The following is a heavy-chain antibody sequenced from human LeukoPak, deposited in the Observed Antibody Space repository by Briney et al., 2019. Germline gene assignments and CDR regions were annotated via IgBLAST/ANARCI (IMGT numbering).Heavy chain of an antibody. CDR2: IIPILGIA. D-gene: IGHD6-13*01. Sequence: SVKVSCKASGGTFSSYTISWVRQAPGQGLEWMGRIIPILGIANYAQKFQGRVTITADKSTSTAYMELSSLRSEDTAVYYCARAYSSSWSPLAYWGQRTLVTVSS. CDR3: ARAYSSSWSPLAY. J-gene: IGHJ4*02. CDR1: GGTFSSYT. V-gene: IGHV1-69*02.